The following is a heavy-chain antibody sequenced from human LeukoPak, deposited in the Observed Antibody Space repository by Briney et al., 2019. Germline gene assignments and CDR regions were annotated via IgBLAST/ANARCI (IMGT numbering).Heavy chain of an antibody. V-gene: IGHV4-59*01. Sequence: SETLSLTCSVSGGSISSYYWSWIRQPAGKGLEWIGYIYYSGSTNYNPSLKSRLTISVDTSKNQLSLKLSSVTAADTAVYYCARAKKAVAGFFDYWGQGTLVTVSS. D-gene: IGHD6-19*01. CDR2: IYYSGST. CDR1: GGSISSYY. J-gene: IGHJ4*02. CDR3: ARAKKAVAGFFDY.